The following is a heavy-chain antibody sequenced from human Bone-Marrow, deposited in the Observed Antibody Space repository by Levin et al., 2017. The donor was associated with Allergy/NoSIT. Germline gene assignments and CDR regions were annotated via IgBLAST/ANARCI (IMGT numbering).Heavy chain of an antibody. CDR1: GGTFSTYS. CDR3: ARGEDYSAYDHYFDY. J-gene: IGHJ4*02. D-gene: IGHD3-22*01. V-gene: IGHV1-69*13. CDR2: IIPMFDTS. Sequence: GASVKVSCKVSGGTFSTYSISWLRRARGQGLEWMGGIIPMFDTSNYAQKFQGRVTITADESTSTAYMELSSLRSEDTAIYYCARGEDYSAYDHYFDYWGQGTLVTVSS.